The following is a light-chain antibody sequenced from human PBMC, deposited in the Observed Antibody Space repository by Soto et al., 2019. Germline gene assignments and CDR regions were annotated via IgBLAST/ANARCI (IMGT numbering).Light chain of an antibody. Sequence: QSVLTQPPSVSGAPGQKIIISCTGTGSNIGAGYEVHWYQHRLGTAPKLLIYGNANRPSGVPDRFSGSKSATSASLAITGLQAEDEADYDCQSYDNSLSGSWVFGGGTKLTVL. V-gene: IGLV1-40*01. CDR3: QSYDNSLSGSWV. CDR2: GNA. CDR1: GSNIGAGYE. J-gene: IGLJ3*02.